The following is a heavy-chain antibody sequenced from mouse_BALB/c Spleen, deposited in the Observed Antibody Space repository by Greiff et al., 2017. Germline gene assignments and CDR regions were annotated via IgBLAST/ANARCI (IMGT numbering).Heavy chain of an antibody. Sequence: QVQLQQPGAELVKPGASVKMSCKASGYTFTSYNMHRVKQTPGQGLEWIGAIYPGNGDTSYNQKFKGKATLTADKSSSTAYMQLSSLTSEDSAVYYCARLDYGNYAWFAYWGQGTLVTVSA. V-gene: IGHV1-12*01. CDR3: ARLDYGNYAWFAY. CDR1: GYTFTSYN. J-gene: IGHJ3*01. CDR2: IYPGNGDT. D-gene: IGHD2-1*01.